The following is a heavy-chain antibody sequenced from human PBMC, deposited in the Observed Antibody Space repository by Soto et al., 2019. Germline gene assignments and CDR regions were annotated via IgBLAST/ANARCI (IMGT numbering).Heavy chain of an antibody. Sequence: ASVKVSCKASGYTFTGYYMHWVRQAPGQGLEWMGWINPNSGGTNYAQKFQGWVTMTRDTSISTAYMELSRLRSDDTAVYYCAREGREIQMDYLGNYGMDVWGQGTTVTVSS. CDR1: GYTFTGYY. V-gene: IGHV1-2*04. CDR3: AREGREIQMDYLGNYGMDV. J-gene: IGHJ6*02. CDR2: INPNSGGT. D-gene: IGHD4-17*01.